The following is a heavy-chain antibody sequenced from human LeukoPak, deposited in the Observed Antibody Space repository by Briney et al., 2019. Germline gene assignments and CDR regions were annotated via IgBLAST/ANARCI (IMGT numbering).Heavy chain of an antibody. CDR2: IIPILGIA. Sequence: ASVKVSCKASGYTFTSYDISWVRQAPGQGLEWMGRIIPILGIANYAQRFQGRVTITADKSTSTAYMELSSLRSEDTAVYYCARVAPGTKLPFDPWGQGTLVTVSS. CDR1: GYTFTSYD. V-gene: IGHV1-69*04. D-gene: IGHD1-1*01. J-gene: IGHJ5*02. CDR3: ARVAPGTKLPFDP.